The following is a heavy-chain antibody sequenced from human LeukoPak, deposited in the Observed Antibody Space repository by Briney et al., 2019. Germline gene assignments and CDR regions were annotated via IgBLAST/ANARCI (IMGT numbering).Heavy chain of an antibody. CDR2: IYTSGST. V-gene: IGHV4-4*07. CDR1: GGSISSYY. Sequence: TSETLSLTCTVSGGSISSYYCSWIRQPAGKGLEWIGRIYTSGSTNYNPSLKSRVTMSVDTSKNQFSLKLSSVTAADTAVYYCARRTVMSSGYYFWAAFGTWGQGTMVTVSS. CDR3: ARRTVMSSGYYFWAAFGT. D-gene: IGHD3-22*01. J-gene: IGHJ3*02.